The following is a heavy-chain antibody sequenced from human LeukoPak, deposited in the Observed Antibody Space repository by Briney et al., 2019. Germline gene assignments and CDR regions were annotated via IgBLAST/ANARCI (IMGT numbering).Heavy chain of an antibody. J-gene: IGHJ4*02. CDR2: ISWDGDNT. V-gene: IGHV3-43*02. CDR1: GFTFSSYA. CDR3: TKDMFSGVAVPSGGFFDY. D-gene: IGHD2-15*01. Sequence: GGSLRLSCAASGFTFSSYAMSWVRQAPGKGLEWVSLISWDGDNTYYADSVKGRFTISRDNSKNSLYLQMNSLRTEDTALYYCTKDMFSGVAVPSGGFFDYWGQGTLVTVSS.